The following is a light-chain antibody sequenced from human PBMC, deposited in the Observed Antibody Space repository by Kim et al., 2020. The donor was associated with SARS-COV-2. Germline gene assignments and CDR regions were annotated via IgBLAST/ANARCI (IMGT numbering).Light chain of an antibody. J-gene: IGLJ3*02. CDR1: SAHIGIHY. CDR2: NTN. CDR3: ATWDDSLSGPV. Sequence: VPVPCPVGSAHIGIHYVHSYRQLPETAPNLLIYNTNRRPSGVPDRFSGFRSATSASLAISGLRSEDEGDYYCATWDDSLSGPVFGGGTKVTVL. V-gene: IGLV1-47*01.